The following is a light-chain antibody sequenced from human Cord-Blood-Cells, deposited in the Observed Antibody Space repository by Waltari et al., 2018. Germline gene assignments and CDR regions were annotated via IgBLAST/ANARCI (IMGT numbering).Light chain of an antibody. CDR2: DVS. CDR1: SSDVGGYNY. J-gene: IGLJ1*01. V-gene: IGLV2-14*04. Sequence: PGQSITISFTGTSSDVGGYNYVSWYQQHPGKAPKLMIYDVSNRPSGVSNRFFGSKSGNTASLTISGLQAEDEADYYCSSYTISSTLRYVFGTGTKVTVL. CDR3: SSYTISSTLRYV.